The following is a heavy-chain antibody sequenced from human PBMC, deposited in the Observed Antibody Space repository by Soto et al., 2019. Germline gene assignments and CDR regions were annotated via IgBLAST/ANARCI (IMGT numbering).Heavy chain of an antibody. V-gene: IGHV3-21*01. Sequence: GGSLRLSCAASGFTFSSYSMNWVRQAPGKGLEWVSSISSSSSYIYYADSVKGRFTISRDNAKNSLYLQMNSLRAEDTAVYYCARDPYSGYVDYGDYVGWFDPWGQGTLVTVSS. CDR1: GFTFSSYS. D-gene: IGHD4-17*01. CDR2: ISSSSSYI. CDR3: ARDPYSGYVDYGDYVGWFDP. J-gene: IGHJ5*02.